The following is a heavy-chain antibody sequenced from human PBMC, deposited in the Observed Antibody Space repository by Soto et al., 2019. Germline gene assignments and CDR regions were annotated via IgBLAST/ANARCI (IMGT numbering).Heavy chain of an antibody. V-gene: IGHV5-10-1*01. CDR1: VYSFTSYW. Sequence: PGESLKISCKGSVYSFTSYWISWVRQMPGKGLEWMGRIDPSDSYTNYSPSFQGHVTISADKSISTAYLQWSSLKASDTAMYYCARLAAAGPYYYGMDVWGQGTTVTVSS. CDR3: ARLAAAGPYYYGMDV. D-gene: IGHD6-13*01. CDR2: IDPSDSYT. J-gene: IGHJ6*02.